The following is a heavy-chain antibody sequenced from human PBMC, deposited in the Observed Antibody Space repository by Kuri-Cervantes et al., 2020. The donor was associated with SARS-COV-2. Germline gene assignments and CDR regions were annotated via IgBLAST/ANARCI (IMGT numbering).Heavy chain of an antibody. CDR2: IYYSGST. CDR1: GGSIRSGSYY. D-gene: IGHD3-16*01. Sequence: GSLRLSCTVSGGSIRSGSYYWSWIRQPARKGLEWIGYIYYSGSTNYNPSLKSRVTISVDTSKNQFSLKLGSVTAADTAVYYCARGEAGRGWFDPWGQGTLVTVSS. CDR3: ARGEAGRGWFDP. V-gene: IGHV4-61*10. J-gene: IGHJ5*02.